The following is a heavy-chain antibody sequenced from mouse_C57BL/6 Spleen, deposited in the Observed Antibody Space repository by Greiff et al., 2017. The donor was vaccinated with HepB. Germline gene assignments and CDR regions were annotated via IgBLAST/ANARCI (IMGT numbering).Heavy chain of an antibody. CDR3: ARGNYYGSSWYY. CDR1: GYSFTGYY. CDR2: INPSTGGT. J-gene: IGHJ2*01. D-gene: IGHD1-1*01. V-gene: IGHV1-42*01. Sequence: VQLQQSGPELVKPGASVKISCKASGYSFTGYYMNWVKQSPEKSLEWIGEINPSTGGTTYNQKFKAKATLTVDKSSSTAYMQLKSLTSEDSAVYYCARGNYYGSSWYYSGQGTTLTVSS.